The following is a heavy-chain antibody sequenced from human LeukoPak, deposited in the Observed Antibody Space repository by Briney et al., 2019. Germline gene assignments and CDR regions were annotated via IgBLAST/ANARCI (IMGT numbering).Heavy chain of an antibody. CDR3: ARDSFRPYYDFWSGSLDV. CDR1: GFTVSSNY. V-gene: IGHV3-66*02. D-gene: IGHD3-3*01. J-gene: IGHJ6*04. Sequence: PGGSLRLSCAASGFTVSSNYMSWVRQAPGKGLEWVSVIYSGGSTYYADSVKGRFTISRDNSKNTLYLQMNSLSAEDTAVYYCARDSFRPYYDFWSGSLDVWGKGTTVTVSS. CDR2: IYSGGST.